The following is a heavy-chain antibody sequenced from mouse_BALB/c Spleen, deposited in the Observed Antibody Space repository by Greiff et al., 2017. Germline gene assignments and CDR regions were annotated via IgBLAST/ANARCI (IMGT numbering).Heavy chain of an antibody. D-gene: IGHD2-3*01. J-gene: IGHJ2*01. CDR1: GYTFTSYW. V-gene: IGHV1-5*01. Sequence: VQLQQSGTVLARPGASVKMSCKASGYTFTSYWMHWVKQRPGQGLEWIGAIYPGNSDTSYNQKFKGKAKLTAVTSTSTAYMELSSLTNEDSAVYYCTRAYDGYYNFDYWGQGTTLTVSS. CDR2: IYPGNSDT. CDR3: TRAYDGYYNFDY.